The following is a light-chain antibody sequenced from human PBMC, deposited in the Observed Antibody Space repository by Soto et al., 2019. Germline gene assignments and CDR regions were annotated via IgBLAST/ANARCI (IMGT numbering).Light chain of an antibody. CDR2: DVS. Sequence: SVLTQPASVSGSPGQSITISCTGTSSDGGGYNYVSWYQQHPGKAPKLMIYDVSNRPSGVSNRFSGSNSGNTASLTISGLQAEDEADYYCSAYTSSSTLGVVFGGGTKLTVL. CDR3: SAYTSSSTLGVV. V-gene: IGLV2-14*01. J-gene: IGLJ2*01. CDR1: SSDGGGYNY.